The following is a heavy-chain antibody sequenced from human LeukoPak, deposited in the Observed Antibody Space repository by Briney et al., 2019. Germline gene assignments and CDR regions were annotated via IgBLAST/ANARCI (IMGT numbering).Heavy chain of an antibody. CDR3: ARKGYCSGGSWCFWFDP. V-gene: IGHV4-31*03. J-gene: IGHJ5*02. D-gene: IGHD2-15*01. CDR2: IYYSGST. CDR1: GGSISSGGYY. Sequence: PSQTLSLTCTVSGGSISSGGYYWSWIRQHPGKGLEWIGYIYYSGSTYYNPSLKSRVTISVGTSKNQFSLKLSSVTAADTAVYYCARKGYCSGGSWCFWFDPWGQGTLVTVSS.